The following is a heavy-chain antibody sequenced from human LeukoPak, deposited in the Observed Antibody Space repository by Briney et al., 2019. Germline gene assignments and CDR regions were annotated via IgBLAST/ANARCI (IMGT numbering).Heavy chain of an antibody. CDR2: ISYDGSNK. D-gene: IGHD3-9*01. CDR1: GFTFSSYG. CDR3: AKGFSYDILTGFDY. Sequence: PGGSLRLSCAASGFTFSSYGMHWVRQAPGKGLEWVAVISYDGSNKYYADSVKGRFTISRDNSKNTLYLQMNSLRAEDTAVYYCAKGFSYDILTGFDYWGQGTLVTVSS. J-gene: IGHJ4*02. V-gene: IGHV3-30*18.